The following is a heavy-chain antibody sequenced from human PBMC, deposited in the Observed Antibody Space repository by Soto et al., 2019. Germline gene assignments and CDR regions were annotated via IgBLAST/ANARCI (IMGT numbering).Heavy chain of an antibody. V-gene: IGHV1-46*01. J-gene: IGHJ6*02. CDR1: GYTFTKHY. CDR3: ARDLTEIAVGVEDYYYHGMDV. CDR2: LNPSSGSA. Sequence: ASVKVACKTFGYTFTKHYIHWVRQAPGRGLEWMGTLNPSSGSARYAQKFQGKISMTSETSTSTVYMELSSMRFEDTAVYYCARDLTEIAVGVEDYYYHGMDVWGQGTTVTVSS. D-gene: IGHD6-19*01.